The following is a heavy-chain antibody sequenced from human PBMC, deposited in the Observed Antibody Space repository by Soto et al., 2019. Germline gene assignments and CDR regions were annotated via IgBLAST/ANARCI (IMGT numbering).Heavy chain of an antibody. Sequence: QVQLVQSGAEVKKPGSSVKVSCKASGGTFSSYTISWVRQAPGQGLEWMGRIIPILGIANYAQKFQGRVTITADKPTSTAYMELSSLRSEDTSVYYCARDPNNWNSLHFDYWGQGTLVTVSS. CDR2: IIPILGIA. CDR1: GGTFSSYT. CDR3: ARDPNNWNSLHFDY. D-gene: IGHD1-20*01. V-gene: IGHV1-69*02. J-gene: IGHJ4*02.